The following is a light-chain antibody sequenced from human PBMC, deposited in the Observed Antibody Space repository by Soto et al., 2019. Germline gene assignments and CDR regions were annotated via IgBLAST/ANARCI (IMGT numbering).Light chain of an antibody. V-gene: IGLV1-51*01. J-gene: IGLJ2*01. Sequence: QSVLTQPPSVSVASGQKVTISCSGSSSNIGDNYISWYQQLPGTAPKVLIYDNSKRPSGIPDRFSASKSGTSATLVITGLQAGDEADYYCETWDSSLSVVLFGGGTKLTVL. CDR1: SSNIGDNY. CDR2: DNS. CDR3: ETWDSSLSVVL.